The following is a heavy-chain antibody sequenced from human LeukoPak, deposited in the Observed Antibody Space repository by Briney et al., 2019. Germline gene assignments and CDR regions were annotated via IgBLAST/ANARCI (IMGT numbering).Heavy chain of an antibody. CDR3: ARQQLGWSVNYYSYYYMDV. V-gene: IGHV1-18*01. CDR1: GYTFTSYG. Sequence: ASVKVSCKASGYTFTSYGISWVRRAPGQGLEWMGWISAYNGKTNLAQKFQGRITLTTDSSTSTAYMELRSLTSDDTGVYYCARQQLGWSVNYYSYYYMDVWGQGTTVTVSS. D-gene: IGHD6-6*01. CDR2: ISAYNGKT. J-gene: IGHJ6*03.